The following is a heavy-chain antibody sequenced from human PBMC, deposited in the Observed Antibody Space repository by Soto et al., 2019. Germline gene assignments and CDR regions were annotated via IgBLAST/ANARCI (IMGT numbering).Heavy chain of an antibody. J-gene: IGHJ4*02. CDR1: GDSFSNYY. Sequence: SETLSLTCTVAGDSFSNYYWSWFRQPPGEGLEWIGYIYYNGNTNHNPSLRGRVAISMDTSKNQFSLKLNSVTAADTAVYYCARIARASFDYWGQGTLVTVSS. CDR3: ARIARASFDY. V-gene: IGHV4-59*01. CDR2: IYYNGNT.